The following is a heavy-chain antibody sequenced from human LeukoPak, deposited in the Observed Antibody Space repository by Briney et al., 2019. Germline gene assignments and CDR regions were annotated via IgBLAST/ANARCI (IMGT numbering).Heavy chain of an antibody. CDR1: GFTFSNYG. D-gene: IGHD6-13*01. V-gene: IGHV3-21*01. Sequence: GGSLRLSCAASGFTFSNYGINWVRQAPGKGLEWVSSITSGNYISYGDSVKGRFTISRDNAKSSVSLQMNSLRLDDTAVYFCTRGRHRKQQLVRGPTPAHAFDIWGQRTMVTVSS. CDR3: TRGRHRKQQLVRGPTPAHAFDI. J-gene: IGHJ3*02. CDR2: ITSGNYI.